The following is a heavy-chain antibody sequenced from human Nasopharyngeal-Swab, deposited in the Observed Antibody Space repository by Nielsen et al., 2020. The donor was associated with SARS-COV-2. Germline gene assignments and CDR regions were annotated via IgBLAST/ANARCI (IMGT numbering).Heavy chain of an antibody. CDR3: ASSGTGALFDY. CDR2: ISSSSSYI. V-gene: IGHV3-21*01. D-gene: IGHD1-1*01. CDR1: GFTFSSYS. Sequence: GASLKICWASCGFTFSSYSMNWVRQAPGKGLEWVSSISSSSSYIYYADSVKGRFTISRDNAKNSLYLQMNSLRAEDTAVYYCASSGTGALFDYWGQGTLVTVSS. J-gene: IGHJ4*02.